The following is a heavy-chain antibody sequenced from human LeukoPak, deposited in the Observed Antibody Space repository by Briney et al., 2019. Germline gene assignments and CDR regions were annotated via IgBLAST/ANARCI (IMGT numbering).Heavy chain of an antibody. CDR2: IYYSGST. Sequence: SETLSLTCTVSGGSISSYYWGWIRPPPGQGLEWIGNIYYSGSTNYNTSLTSRVTISVDTSKNQFSLKLSSVTAADTAVYYCARARSRYFDYWGQGTLVTVSS. CDR1: GGSISSYY. CDR3: ARARSRYFDY. J-gene: IGHJ4*02. V-gene: IGHV4-59*12.